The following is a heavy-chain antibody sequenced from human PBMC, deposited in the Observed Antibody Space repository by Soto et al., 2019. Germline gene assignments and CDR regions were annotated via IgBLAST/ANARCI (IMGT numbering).Heavy chain of an antibody. CDR2: ISYDGSNK. CDR1: GFTFSSYG. V-gene: IGHV3-30*18. Sequence: RGSLRLSCAASGFTFSSYGMHWVRQAPGKGLEWVAVISYDGSNKYYADSVKGRFTISRDNSKNTLYLQMNSLRAEDTAVYYCAKDTLDDYGDLYYFDYWGQGTLVTVSS. D-gene: IGHD4-17*01. J-gene: IGHJ4*02. CDR3: AKDTLDDYGDLYYFDY.